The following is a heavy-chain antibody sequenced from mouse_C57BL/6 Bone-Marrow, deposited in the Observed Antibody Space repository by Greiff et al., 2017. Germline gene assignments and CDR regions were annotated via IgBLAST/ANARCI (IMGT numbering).Heavy chain of an antibody. V-gene: IGHV14-4*01. CDR2: IDPENGDT. CDR1: GFNIKDDY. CDR3: TTVPHITAGVAADCFDY. D-gene: IGHD1-1*01. J-gene: IGHJ2*01. Sequence: EVQLQQSGAELVRPGASVKLSCTASGFNIKDDYMHWVKQRPEQGLEWIGWIDPENGDTEYASKFQGKAPITADTSSNTAYLQLSSLTSEDTAVYYCTTVPHITAGVAADCFDYWGQGTPLTVSS.